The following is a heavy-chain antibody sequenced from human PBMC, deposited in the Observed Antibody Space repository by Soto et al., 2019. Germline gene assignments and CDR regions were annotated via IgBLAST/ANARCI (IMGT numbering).Heavy chain of an antibody. J-gene: IGHJ4*02. V-gene: IGHV4-59*01. D-gene: IGHD3-16*01. CDR3: ARWGRWLQSPNFDY. CDR1: GGSISSYY. CDR2: IYYSGST. Sequence: QVQLQESGPGLVKPSETLSLTCTVSGGSISSYYWSWIRQPPGKELEWIGYIYYSGSTNYNPSLKSRVTISVDTSKNQFSLKLSSVTAADTAVYYCARWGRWLQSPNFDYWGQGTLVTVSS.